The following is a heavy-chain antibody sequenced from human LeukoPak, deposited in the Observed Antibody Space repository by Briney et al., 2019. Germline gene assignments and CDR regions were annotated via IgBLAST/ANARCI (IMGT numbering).Heavy chain of an antibody. CDR3: ARANSGYDPFDY. D-gene: IGHD5-12*01. J-gene: IGHJ4*02. CDR1: GDCISSYY. CDR2: FYNSGST. Sequence: SETLSLTCTVPGDCISSYYWSWIRQPPGKGLEWIGHFYNSGSTNYNPSLKSRVAISVDTSKNQFSLKLSFVTAADTAVYFCARANSGYDPFDYWGQGTLVTVSS. V-gene: IGHV4-59*01.